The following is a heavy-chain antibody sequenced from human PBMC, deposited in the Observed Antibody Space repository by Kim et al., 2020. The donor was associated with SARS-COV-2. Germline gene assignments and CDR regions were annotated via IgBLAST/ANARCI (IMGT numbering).Heavy chain of an antibody. CDR3: AKDSYCSSTSCYTGRDY. Sequence: GGSLRLSCAASGFTFSSYGMHWVRQAPGKGLEWVAVISYDGSNKYYADSVKGRFTISRDNSKNTLYLQMNSLRAEDTAVYYCAKDSYCSSTSCYTGRDYWGQGTLVTVSS. V-gene: IGHV3-30*18. CDR2: ISYDGSNK. D-gene: IGHD2-2*02. J-gene: IGHJ4*02. CDR1: GFTFSSYG.